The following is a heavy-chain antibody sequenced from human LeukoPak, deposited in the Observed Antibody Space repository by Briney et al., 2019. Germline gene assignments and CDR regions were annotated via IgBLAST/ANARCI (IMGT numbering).Heavy chain of an antibody. CDR3: AKVYSSSSRDAFDV. V-gene: IGHV4-34*01. CDR2: INHSGST. J-gene: IGHJ3*01. Sequence: SETLSLXCAVYGESFSGYYWSWVRQSPGKGLEWIGEINHSGSTNYNSSLKSRVTISVDTSKSQFSLRLSSVTAADTAVYYCAKVYSSSSRDAFDVWGQGTMVTVSS. CDR1: GESFSGYY. D-gene: IGHD6-6*01.